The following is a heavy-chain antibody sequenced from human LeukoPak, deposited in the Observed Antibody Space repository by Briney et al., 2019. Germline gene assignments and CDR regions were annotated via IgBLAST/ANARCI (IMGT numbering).Heavy chain of an antibody. CDR1: GGSISSGGYY. D-gene: IGHD2-2*01. J-gene: IGHJ4*02. V-gene: IGHV4-31*03. Sequence: SETLSLTCTVSGGSISSGGYYWSWLRQHPGKGLEWIVYIYYSGSTYYNPSLKSRVTISVDTSKNQFSLKLSSVTAADTAVYYCARDGGYCSSTSCYFDYWGQGTLVTVSS. CDR2: IYYSGST. CDR3: ARDGGYCSSTSCYFDY.